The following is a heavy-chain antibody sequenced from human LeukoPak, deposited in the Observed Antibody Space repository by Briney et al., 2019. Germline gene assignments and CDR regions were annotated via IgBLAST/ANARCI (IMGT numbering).Heavy chain of an antibody. V-gene: IGHV4-34*01. Sequence: SENLSLTCAVYGWSFNDYYWNWIRQPPGKGLEWIGEINARGDTNYNPSLKSRVTISVDTSKSQFSLRLTSIIAADTAFYYCARGQVPAARGYNWFDPWGQGTLVTVSS. J-gene: IGHJ5*02. CDR3: ARGQVPAARGYNWFDP. D-gene: IGHD2-2*01. CDR1: GWSFNDYY. CDR2: INARGDT.